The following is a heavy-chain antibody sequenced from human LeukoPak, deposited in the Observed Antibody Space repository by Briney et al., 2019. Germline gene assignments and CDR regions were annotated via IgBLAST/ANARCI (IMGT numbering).Heavy chain of an antibody. J-gene: IGHJ3*02. CDR2: ISYDGSNK. V-gene: IGHV3-30*14. Sequence: GGSLRLSCAASGFTFSSYAMHWVRQAPGKGLEWVAVISYDGSNKYYADSVKGRFTISRDNSKNTLYLQMNSLRAEDTAVYYCAREVTPHYSDTSGYFDGFDIWGQGTMVIVSS. CDR3: AREVTPHYSDTSGYFDGFDI. D-gene: IGHD3-22*01. CDR1: GFTFSSYA.